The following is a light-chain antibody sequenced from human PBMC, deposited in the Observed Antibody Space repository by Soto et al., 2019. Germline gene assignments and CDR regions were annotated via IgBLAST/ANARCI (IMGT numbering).Light chain of an antibody. Sequence: QSALTQPASVSGSPGQSITISCTGTSSDVGGYKYVSWYQQHLGKAPKLLIYDVINRPSGVSNRFSGSKSGNTASLTISGLQAEDEADYYFSSYTSSGNYVFGTGTKLTVL. CDR3: SSYTSSGNYV. CDR2: DVI. V-gene: IGLV2-14*01. J-gene: IGLJ1*01. CDR1: SSDVGGYKY.